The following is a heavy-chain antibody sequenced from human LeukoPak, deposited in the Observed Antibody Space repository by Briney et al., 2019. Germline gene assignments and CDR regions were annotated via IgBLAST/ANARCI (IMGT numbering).Heavy chain of an antibody. J-gene: IGHJ6*03. V-gene: IGHV1-69*05. CDR2: IIPIFGTA. Sequence: GSSVKVSCKASGGTFSSYAISWMRQAPGQGLEWMGGIIPIFGTANYAQKFQGRVTITTDESTSTAYMELSSLRSEDTAVYYCARGRDTIFGVVITNYYYYMDVWGKGTTVTVSS. CDR3: ARGRDTIFGVVITNYYYYMDV. D-gene: IGHD3-3*01. CDR1: GGTFSSYA.